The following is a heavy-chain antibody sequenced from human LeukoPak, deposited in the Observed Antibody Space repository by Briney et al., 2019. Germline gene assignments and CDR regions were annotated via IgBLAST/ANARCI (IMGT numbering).Heavy chain of an antibody. Sequence: PSETLSLTCTVSGGSISSSSYYWGWIRQPPGKGLEWIGSIYYSGSTYYNPSLKSRVTISVDTSKNQFSLKLSSVTAADTAVYYCARATTTQIPPYYYYMDVWGKGTTVTVSS. V-gene: IGHV4-39*07. D-gene: IGHD4-11*01. J-gene: IGHJ6*03. CDR1: GGSISSSSYY. CDR3: ARATTTQIPPYYYYMDV. CDR2: IYYSGST.